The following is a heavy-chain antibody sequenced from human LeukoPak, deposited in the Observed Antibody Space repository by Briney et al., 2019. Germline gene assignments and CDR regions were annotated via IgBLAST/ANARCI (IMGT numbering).Heavy chain of an antibody. CDR2: INHSGST. CDR3: ARHSLNYYGVRKKPNYYFDY. J-gene: IGHJ4*02. D-gene: IGHD3-10*01. CDR1: GGSFSGYY. Sequence: SETLSLTCAVYGGSFSGYYWSWIRQPPGKGLEWIGEINHSGSTNYNPSLKSRVTISVDTSKNQFSLKLSSVTAADTAVYYCARHSLNYYGVRKKPNYYFDYWGQGTLVTVSS. V-gene: IGHV4-34*01.